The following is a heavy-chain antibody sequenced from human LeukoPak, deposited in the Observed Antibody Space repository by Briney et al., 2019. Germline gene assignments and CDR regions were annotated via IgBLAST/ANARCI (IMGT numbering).Heavy chain of an antibody. CDR2: ISGSDGST. CDR3: AKARGFCSGGSCYNPFDP. CDR1: GFTFSSYA. D-gene: IGHD2-15*01. J-gene: IGHJ5*02. V-gene: IGHV3-23*01. Sequence: GGSLRLSCAASGFTFSSYAMSWVRQAPGKGLEWVSGISGSDGSTYYADSVKGRFTISRDYSKNTLYVQMNSLRAEDTAVYYCAKARGFCSGGSCYNPFDPWGQGTLVTVSS.